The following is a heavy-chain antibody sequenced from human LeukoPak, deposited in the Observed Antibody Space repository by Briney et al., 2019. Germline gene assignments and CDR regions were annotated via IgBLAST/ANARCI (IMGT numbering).Heavy chain of an antibody. D-gene: IGHD1-26*01. CDR2: IYYSGST. CDR3: ARPTSGSYSAPFDY. J-gene: IGHJ4*02. Sequence: SETLSLTCTVSGGSISSYSWSWIRQPPGTGLEWIGSIYYSGSTYSNPSLKSRVTISVDTSKNQFSLKLSSVTAADTAVYYCARPTSGSYSAPFDYWGQGTLVTVSS. CDR1: GGSISSYS. V-gene: IGHV4-39*01.